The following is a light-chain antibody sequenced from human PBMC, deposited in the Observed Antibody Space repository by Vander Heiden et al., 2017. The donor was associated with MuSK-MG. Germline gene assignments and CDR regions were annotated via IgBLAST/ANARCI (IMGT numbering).Light chain of an antibody. CDR2: ASS. J-gene: IGKJ1*01. CDR1: QSVSYS. Sequence: DIQMTQSPSSLSASVGDRVTITCRSSQSVSYSLNWYQHKPGEAPKLLIYASSTLQSGVPSRFSGSGSGTEFTLTIGSLQPEDFAIYYCQQTYSTPQTFGHGTRVEVK. V-gene: IGKV1-39*01. CDR3: QQTYSTPQT.